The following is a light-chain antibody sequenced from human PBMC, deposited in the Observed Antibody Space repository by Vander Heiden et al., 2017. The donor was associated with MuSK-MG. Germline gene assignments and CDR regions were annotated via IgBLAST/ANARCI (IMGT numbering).Light chain of an antibody. Sequence: DIQMTQSPSSLSASVGDSVTITCRASQTITSLIHWYQQKPGKSPSLLIYAASASRRGVPSRFSGSGSGSNFSLTISSLQLEDFATYYCQQSDSAPFTFGHGTKVDFK. J-gene: IGKJ3*01. CDR3: QQSDSAPFT. CDR1: QTITSL. V-gene: IGKV1-39*01. CDR2: AAS.